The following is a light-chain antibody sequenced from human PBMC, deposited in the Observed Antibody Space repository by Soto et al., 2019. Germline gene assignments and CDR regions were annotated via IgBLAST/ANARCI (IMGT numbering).Light chain of an antibody. CDR3: SSYTSSSSYV. CDR2: DVI. J-gene: IGLJ1*01. CDR1: SSDIGAFNH. Sequence: QSALTQPASVSDSPGQSITISCIGTSSDIGAFNHVSWHQQHPGKAPKLIIYDVINRPSGVSNRLSGSKTGNTASLIISGLQAEDEADYYCSSYTSSSSYVFGSGTKLTVL. V-gene: IGLV2-14*03.